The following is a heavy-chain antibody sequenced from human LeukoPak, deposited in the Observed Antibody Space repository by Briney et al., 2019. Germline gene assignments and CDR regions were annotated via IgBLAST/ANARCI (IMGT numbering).Heavy chain of an antibody. CDR1: GGSFSGYY. Sequence: SETLSLTCAVYGGSFSGYYWSWIRQPPGKGLEWIGEINHSGSTNYNPSLKSRVTISVDTSKNQFSLKLSSVTAADTAVYYCARDRITMVRGANYYYYYYMDVWGKGTTVTISS. CDR3: ARDRITMVRGANYYYYYYMDV. J-gene: IGHJ6*03. D-gene: IGHD3-10*01. CDR2: INHSGST. V-gene: IGHV4-34*01.